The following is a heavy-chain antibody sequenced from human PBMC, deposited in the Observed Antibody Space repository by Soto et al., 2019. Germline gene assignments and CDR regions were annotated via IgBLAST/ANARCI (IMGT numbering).Heavy chain of an antibody. J-gene: IGHJ6*02. CDR3: TSRARIAAAGSNGMDG. CDR1: GFTFSGSA. V-gene: IGHV3-73*01. D-gene: IGHD6-13*01. Sequence: GSLRLSCAASGFTFSGSAMHWVRQASGKGLEWVGRIRSKANSYATAYAASVKGRFTISRDDSKNTAYLQMSSLKTEDTAVYYCTSRARIAAAGSNGMDGWGQGTTVTVSS. CDR2: IRSKANSYAT.